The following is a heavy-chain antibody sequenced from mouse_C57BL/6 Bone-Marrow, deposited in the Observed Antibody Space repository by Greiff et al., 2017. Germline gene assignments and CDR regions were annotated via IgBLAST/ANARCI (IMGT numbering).Heavy chain of an antibody. D-gene: IGHD1-1*01. CDR1: GYTFTDYN. CDR3: ARDYGSSYYWYFDV. CDR2: INPNNGGT. J-gene: IGHJ1*03. V-gene: IGHV1-18*01. Sequence: VQLQQSGPELVKPGASVKIPCKASGYTFTDYNMDWVKQSHGKSLEWIGDINPNNGGTIYNQKFKGKATLTVDKSSSTAYMELRSLTTGDTAVYYGARDYGSSYYWYFDVWGTGTTVTVSS.